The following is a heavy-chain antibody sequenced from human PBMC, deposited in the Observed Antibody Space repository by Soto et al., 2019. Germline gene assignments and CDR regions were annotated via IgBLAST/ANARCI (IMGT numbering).Heavy chain of an antibody. V-gene: IGHV3-30*18. CDR1: GFTFSSYG. D-gene: IGHD1-26*01. J-gene: IGHJ4*02. Sequence: GGSLRLSCAASGFTFSSYGMHWVRQAPGKGLEWVAVISYDGSNKYYADSVKGRFTISRDNSKNTLYLQMNSLRAEDTAVYYCAKDRRYSGSYYVTYYFDYWGQGTLVTVSS. CDR2: ISYDGSNK. CDR3: AKDRRYSGSYYVTYYFDY.